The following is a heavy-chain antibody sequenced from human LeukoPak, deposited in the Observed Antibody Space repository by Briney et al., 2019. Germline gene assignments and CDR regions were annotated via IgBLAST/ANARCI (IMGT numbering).Heavy chain of an antibody. D-gene: IGHD6-19*01. V-gene: IGHV1-69*13. J-gene: IGHJ3*02. CDR3: AGSIAVVGSAFDI. CDR1: GYTFSSYG. CDR2: IIPIFGTA. Sequence: GASVKVSCKASGYTFSSYGISWVRQAPGQGLEWMGGIIPIFGTANYAQKFQGRVTITADESTSTAYMELSSLRSEDTAVYYCAGSIAVVGSAFDIWGQGTMVTVSS.